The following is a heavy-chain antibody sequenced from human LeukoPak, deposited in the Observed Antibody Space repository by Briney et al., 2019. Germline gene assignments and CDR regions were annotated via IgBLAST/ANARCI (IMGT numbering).Heavy chain of an antibody. CDR1: GFTFDDYA. J-gene: IGHJ6*02. CDR3: AKDRYSSWYYGMDV. D-gene: IGHD6-13*01. Sequence: GGSLRLSCAASGFTFDDYAMHWVRQAPGKGLEWVSGVSWNSGSIGYADSVKGRFTISRDNAKNSLYLQMNSLRAEDTALHYCAKDRYSSWYYGMDVWGQGTTVTVSS. CDR2: VSWNSGSI. V-gene: IGHV3-9*01.